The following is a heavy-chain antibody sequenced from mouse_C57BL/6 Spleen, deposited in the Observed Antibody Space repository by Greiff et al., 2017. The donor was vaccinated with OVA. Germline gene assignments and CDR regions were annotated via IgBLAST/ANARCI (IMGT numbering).Heavy chain of an antibody. CDR3: ARSSNYGYAMDY. J-gene: IGHJ4*01. V-gene: IGHV3-6*01. D-gene: IGHD2-5*01. CDR1: GYSITSGYY. Sequence: EVKLQESGPGLVKPSQSLSLTCSVTGYSITSGYYWNWIRQFPGNKLEWMGYISYDGSNNYNPSLKNRISITRDTSKNQFFLKLNSVTTEDTATYYCARSSNYGYAMDYWGQGTSVTVSS. CDR2: ISYDGSN.